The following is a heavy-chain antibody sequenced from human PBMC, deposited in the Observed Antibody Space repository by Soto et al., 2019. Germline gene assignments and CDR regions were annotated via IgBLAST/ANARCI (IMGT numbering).Heavy chain of an antibody. J-gene: IGHJ5*02. D-gene: IGHD2-21*01. CDR1: GYTFTSYG. CDR2: ISAYNGNT. CDR3: ARAYCGGDCYSKNWFDP. V-gene: IGHV1-18*01. Sequence: GASVKVSCKASGYTFTSYGISWVRQAPGQGLEWMGWISAYNGNTNYAQKLQGRVTMTTDTSTSTAYMELRSLRSDDTAVYYCARAYCGGDCYSKNWFDPWGQGTLVTVS.